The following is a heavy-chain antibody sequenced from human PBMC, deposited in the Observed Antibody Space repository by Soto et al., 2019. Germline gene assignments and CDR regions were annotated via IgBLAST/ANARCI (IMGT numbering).Heavy chain of an antibody. CDR2: ISYDGSNK. J-gene: IGHJ4*02. CDR1: GFTFSSYG. CDR3: AKDRAWTILTWYYFDY. D-gene: IGHD2-8*01. Sequence: GGSLRLSCAASGFTFSSYGMHWVRQAPGKGLEWVAVISYDGSNKYYADSVKGRFTISRDNSKNTLYLQMNSLRAEDTAVYYCAKDRAWTILTWYYFDYWGQGTLVTVSS. V-gene: IGHV3-30*18.